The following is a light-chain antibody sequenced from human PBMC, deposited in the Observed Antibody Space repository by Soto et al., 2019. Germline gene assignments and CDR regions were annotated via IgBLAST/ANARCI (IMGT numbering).Light chain of an antibody. CDR2: KTF. Sequence: DIQMTQSPSTLSASVGDRVTITCRASQSIDIWLAWYQQKPGKAPKLLIYKTFSLESGVPSRFSGSGSGTEFTLTISSLQPDDFATYYCQNYKSPPWTFGQGTEVEIK. J-gene: IGKJ1*01. CDR3: QNYKSPPWT. CDR1: QSIDIW. V-gene: IGKV1-5*03.